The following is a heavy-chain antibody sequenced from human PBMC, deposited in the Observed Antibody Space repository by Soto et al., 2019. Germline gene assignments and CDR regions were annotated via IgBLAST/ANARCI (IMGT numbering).Heavy chain of an antibody. CDR2: IWYDGSNK. CDR3: ASPLEYSSSLYGMDV. D-gene: IGHD6-6*01. CDR1: GFTFSSYG. Sequence: QVQLVESGGGVVQPGRSLRLSCAASGFTFSSYGMHWVRQAPGKGLEWVAVIWYDGSNKYYADSVKGRFTISRDNSKNTLYLQMNSLRAEDTAVYYCASPLEYSSSLYGMDVWGQGTTVTVSS. J-gene: IGHJ6*02. V-gene: IGHV3-33*01.